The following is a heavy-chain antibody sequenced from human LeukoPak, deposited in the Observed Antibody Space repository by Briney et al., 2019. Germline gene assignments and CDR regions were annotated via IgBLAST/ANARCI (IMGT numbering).Heavy chain of an antibody. V-gene: IGHV3-33*01. D-gene: IGHD4-17*01. CDR1: GFTFSSYG. Sequence: GGSLRLSCAASGFTFSSYGMHWVRQAPGKGLEWVAVIWYDGSNKYYADSVKGRFTISRDNSKNTLYLQMNSLRAEDTAVYYCARDRDYGDYYFGYWGQGTLVTVSS. CDR3: ARDRDYGDYYFGY. CDR2: IWYDGSNK. J-gene: IGHJ4*02.